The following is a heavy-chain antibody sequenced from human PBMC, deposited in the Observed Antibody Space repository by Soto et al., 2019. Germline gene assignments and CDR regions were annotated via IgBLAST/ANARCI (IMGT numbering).Heavy chain of an antibody. V-gene: IGHV1-58*01. CDR2: IVVGSGNT. D-gene: IGHD6-13*01. CDR3: AAVGAFSSSWYVEPYGMDV. J-gene: IGHJ6*02. CDR1: GFTFTSSA. Sequence: SVKVSCKASGFTFTSSAVQWVRQARGQRLEWIGWIVVGSGNTNYAQKFQERVTITRDMSTSTAYMELSSLRSEDTAVYYCAAVGAFSSSWYVEPYGMDVWGQGTTVTVSS.